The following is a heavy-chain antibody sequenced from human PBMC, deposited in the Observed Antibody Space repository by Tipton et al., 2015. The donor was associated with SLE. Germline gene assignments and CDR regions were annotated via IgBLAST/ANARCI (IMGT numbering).Heavy chain of an antibody. V-gene: IGHV4-39*07. D-gene: IGHD3-3*01. CDR3: ARHKDFLEWLSSANWFDP. J-gene: IGHJ5*02. CDR1: GGSISSSSYY. CDR2: IYYSGST. Sequence: TLSLTCTASGGSISSSSYYWGWIRQPPGKGLEWIGSIYYSGSTYYNPSLKSRATISVDTSKNQFSLKLSSVTAADTAVYYCARHKDFLEWLSSANWFDPWGQGTLVTVSS.